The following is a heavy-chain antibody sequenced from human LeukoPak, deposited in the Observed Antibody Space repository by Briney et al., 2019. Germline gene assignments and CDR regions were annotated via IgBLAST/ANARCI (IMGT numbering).Heavy chain of an antibody. D-gene: IGHD6-19*01. CDR3: ARDERPGIAVP. CDR1: GYTFTSYY. CDR2: INPNSGGT. V-gene: IGHV1-2*06. Sequence: GASVKVSCKASGYTFTSYYMHWVRQAPGQGLEWMGRINPNSGGTSYAQKFQGRATMTRDTSISTAYMELSRLRSDATAVYYCARDERPGIAVPWGQGTLVTVSS. J-gene: IGHJ5*02.